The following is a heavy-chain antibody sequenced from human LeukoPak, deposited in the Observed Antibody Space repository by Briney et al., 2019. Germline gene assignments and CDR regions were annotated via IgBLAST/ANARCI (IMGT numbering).Heavy chain of an antibody. D-gene: IGHD6-13*01. CDR3: ARARSPGIAAAGTLAY. CDR2: MNPNSGNT. V-gene: IGHV1-8*01. J-gene: IGHJ4*02. CDR1: GYTFTSYD. Sequence: ASVKVSCKASGYTFTSYDINWVRQATGQGLEWMGWMNPNSGNTGYAQKFQGRVTMTRNTSISTAYMELSSLRSEDTAVYYCARARSPGIAAAGTLAYWGQGTLVTVSS.